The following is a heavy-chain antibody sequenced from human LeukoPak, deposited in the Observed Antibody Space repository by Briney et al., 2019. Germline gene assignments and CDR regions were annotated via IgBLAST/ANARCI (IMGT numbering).Heavy chain of an antibody. Sequence: PSETLSLTCAVYGGSFSGYYWSWIRQPPGKGLEWIGEINHSGSTNYNPSLKCRVTISVDTSKNQFSLKLSSVTAADTAVYYCATEYGLSTLGAFDIWGQGTMVTVSS. CDR3: ATEYGLSTLGAFDI. CDR2: INHSGST. D-gene: IGHD6-6*01. CDR1: GGSFSGYY. V-gene: IGHV4-34*01. J-gene: IGHJ3*02.